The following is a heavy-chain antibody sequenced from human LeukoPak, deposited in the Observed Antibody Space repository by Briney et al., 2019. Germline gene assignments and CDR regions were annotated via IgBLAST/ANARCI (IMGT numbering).Heavy chain of an antibody. CDR1: GFSFSSYE. V-gene: IGHV3-48*03. CDR2: IGSSGSTV. J-gene: IGHJ3*02. D-gene: IGHD4-17*01. Sequence: GGSLRLSCAASGFSFSSYEMNWVRQAPGKGLEWVSYIGSSGSTVYYADSAKGRFTISRDNAKNSLYLQMNSLRDEDTAVYYCARDTLVYADSPDAFDIWGQGTMVTVSS. CDR3: ARDTLVYADSPDAFDI.